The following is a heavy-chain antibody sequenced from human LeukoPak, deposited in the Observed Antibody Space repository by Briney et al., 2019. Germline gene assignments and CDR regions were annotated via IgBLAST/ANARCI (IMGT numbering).Heavy chain of an antibody. CDR2: ISWNSGSI. D-gene: IGHD6-13*01. V-gene: IGHV3-9*03. Sequence: RSGRSLRLSCAASGFTFDDYAMHWVRQAPGKGLEWVPGISWNSGSIGYADSVKGRFTISRDNAKNSLYLQMNSLRAEDMALYYCATFTAAEDYWGQGTLVTVSS. CDR1: GFTFDDYA. CDR3: ATFTAAEDY. J-gene: IGHJ4*02.